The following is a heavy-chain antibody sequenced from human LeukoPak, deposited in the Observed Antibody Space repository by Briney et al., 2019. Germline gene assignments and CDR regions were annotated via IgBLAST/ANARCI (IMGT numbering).Heavy chain of an antibody. CDR3: ARELLPIYDSGGYSY. CDR2: INAGNGNT. CDR1: GYTFTGYY. J-gene: IGHJ4*02. V-gene: IGHV1-3*01. D-gene: IGHD3-22*01. Sequence: ASVKVSCKASGYTFTGYYMHWVRQAPGQRLEWMGWINAGNGNTKYSQKFQGRVTITRDTSASTAYMELSSLRSEDTAVYYCARELLPIYDSGGYSYWGQGTLVTVSS.